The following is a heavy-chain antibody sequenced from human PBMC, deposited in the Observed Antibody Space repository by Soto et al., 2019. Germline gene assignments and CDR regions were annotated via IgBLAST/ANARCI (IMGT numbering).Heavy chain of an antibody. J-gene: IGHJ6*02. CDR3: TAPGGDFWSGYYSYSYYYGMDV. CDR1: GFTFSNAW. CDR2: IKSKTDGGTT. D-gene: IGHD3-3*01. Sequence: GGSLRLSCAASGFTFSNAWMNWVRQAPGKGLEWVGRIKSKTDGGTTDYAAPVKGRFSISRDDSKNTLYLQMNSLKTEDTAVYYCTAPGGDFWSGYYSYSYYYGMDVWGQGTTVTVSS. V-gene: IGHV3-15*07.